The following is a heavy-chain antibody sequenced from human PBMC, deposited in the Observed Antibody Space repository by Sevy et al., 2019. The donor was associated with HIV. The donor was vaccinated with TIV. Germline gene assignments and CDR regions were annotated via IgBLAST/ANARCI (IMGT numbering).Heavy chain of an antibody. CDR1: GFTFSSYG. CDR2: ISDDGTNK. V-gene: IGHV3-30*18. CDR3: AKRVAGALAALDI. D-gene: IGHD3-10*01. J-gene: IGHJ3*02. Sequence: GGSLRLSCAASGFTFSSYGMHWVRQAPGRGLEWVAVISDDGTNKYYADSVKGRFTISRDDSKSTLYLQMNSLRVEDTAVYFCAKRVAGALAALDIWGQGTMVTVSS.